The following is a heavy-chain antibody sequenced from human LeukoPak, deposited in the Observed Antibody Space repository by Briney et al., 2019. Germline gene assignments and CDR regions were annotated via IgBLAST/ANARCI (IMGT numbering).Heavy chain of an antibody. Sequence: SETLSLTCTVSDGSISNSYWGWIRQPPGKGLEWIGSIYYSGNTYYNASLKSQVSISIDTSKNQFSLRLTSVTAADTAVYYCARQTGSGLFILPGGQGTLVTVSS. V-gene: IGHV4-39*01. D-gene: IGHD3/OR15-3a*01. CDR2: IYYSGNT. CDR3: ARQTGSGLFILP. CDR1: DGSISNSY. J-gene: IGHJ4*02.